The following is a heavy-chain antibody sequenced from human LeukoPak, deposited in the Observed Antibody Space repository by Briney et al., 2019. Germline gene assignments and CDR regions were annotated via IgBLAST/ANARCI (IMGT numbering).Heavy chain of an antibody. J-gene: IGHJ4*02. CDR3: ARDSPFSSSKFGY. V-gene: IGHV4-61*09. CDR2: IYTSGST. D-gene: IGHD2-2*01. CDR1: GDSISSGTYS. Sequence: SETLSLTCTVSGDSISSGTYSWSWIRQPAGKGLEWIGHIYTSGSTNYNPSLKSRVTISVDTSKNQFSLKLSSVTAADTAVYYCARDSPFSSSKFGYWGQGTLVTVSS.